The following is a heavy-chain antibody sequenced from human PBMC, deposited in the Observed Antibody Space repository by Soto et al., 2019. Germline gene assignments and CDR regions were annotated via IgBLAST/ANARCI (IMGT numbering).Heavy chain of an antibody. V-gene: IGHV4-4*07. CDR3: ARDIGSYAYGEGY. D-gene: IGHD3-10*01. Sequence: SETLSLTCSVSGGSINSYWWSWIRQPAGKGLEWIGRVYSSGTTDYNPSLNSRATMSVETSKNQFSLKLSSVTAADTAVYYCARDIGSYAYGEGYWGQGIQVTVSS. J-gene: IGHJ4*02. CDR2: VYSSGTT. CDR1: GGSINSYW.